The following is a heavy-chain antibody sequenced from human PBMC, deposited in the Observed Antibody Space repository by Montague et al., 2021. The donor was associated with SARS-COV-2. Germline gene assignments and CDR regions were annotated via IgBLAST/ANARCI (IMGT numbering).Heavy chain of an antibody. J-gene: IGHJ3*01. CDR3: ARLKRYFDSSGSPSAFDF. Sequence: SETLSLTCTVSGGSITNNIDYWAWIRQTPGKGLEWIGSIYYTGNTYYKPSLKSRVTISVVTSKNHFTLKLSSVTAAETAVYDCARLKRYFDSSGSPSAFDFWGQGTKVTVSS. CDR1: GGSITNNIDY. V-gene: IGHV4-39*02. CDR2: IYYTGNT. D-gene: IGHD3-22*01.